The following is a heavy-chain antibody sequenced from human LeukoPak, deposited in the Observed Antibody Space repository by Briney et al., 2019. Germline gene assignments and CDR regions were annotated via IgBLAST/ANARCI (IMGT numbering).Heavy chain of an antibody. J-gene: IGHJ4*02. V-gene: IGHV1-69*13. Sequence: SVKVSCKASGGTFSSYTISWVRQAPGQGLEWMGGIIPIFGTANYAQKFQGRVTITADESTSTAYMELSSLRSEDTAVYYCASLGRKTGTTSFFDYWGQGTLVTVSS. D-gene: IGHD1-1*01. CDR2: IIPIFGTA. CDR1: GGTFSSYT. CDR3: ASLGRKTGTTSFFDY.